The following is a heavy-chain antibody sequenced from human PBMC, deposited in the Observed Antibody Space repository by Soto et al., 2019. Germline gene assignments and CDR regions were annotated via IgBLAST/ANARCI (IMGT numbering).Heavy chain of an antibody. Sequence: EVQLVESGGGLLQPGGSLRLSCAASGFTVSSNYMSWVRQAPGKGLEWVSVIYSGGSTYYADSVKCRFTISRDNSKNTLYLQLKSLTAEDTAVYSCARERNTAFDYWGKGTLVTDSS. J-gene: IGHJ4*02. V-gene: IGHV3-53*01. CDR2: IYSGGST. CDR1: GFTVSSNY. CDR3: ARERNTAFDY. D-gene: IGHD5-18*01.